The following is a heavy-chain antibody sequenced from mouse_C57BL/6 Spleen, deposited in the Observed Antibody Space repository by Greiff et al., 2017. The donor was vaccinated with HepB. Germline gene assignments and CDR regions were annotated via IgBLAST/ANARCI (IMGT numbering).Heavy chain of an antibody. CDR2: INPYNGGT. V-gene: IGHV1-19*01. J-gene: IGHJ4*01. CDR3: AIYDYLYYAMDY. D-gene: IGHD2-4*01. Sequence: EVQLVESGPVLVKPGASVKMSCKASGYTFTDYYMNWVKQSHGKSLGWIGVINPYNGGTSYNQKFKGKATLTVDKSSSTAYMELNSLTSEDSAVYYCAIYDYLYYAMDYWGQGTSVTVSS. CDR1: GYTFTDYY.